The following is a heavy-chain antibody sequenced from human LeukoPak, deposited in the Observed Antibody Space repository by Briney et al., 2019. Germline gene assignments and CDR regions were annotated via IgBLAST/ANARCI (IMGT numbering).Heavy chain of an antibody. CDR2: ISHDGST. CDR1: GGSISSSNW. Sequence: SGTLSLTCVVSGGSISSSNWWSWVRQPPEKGLEWIGEISHDGSTNYNPSLKSRVTISVDTSKNQFSLKLSSVTAADTAVYYCARDERQWTGFDYWGQGTLVTVSS. D-gene: IGHD6-19*01. V-gene: IGHV4-4*02. CDR3: ARDERQWTGFDY. J-gene: IGHJ4*02.